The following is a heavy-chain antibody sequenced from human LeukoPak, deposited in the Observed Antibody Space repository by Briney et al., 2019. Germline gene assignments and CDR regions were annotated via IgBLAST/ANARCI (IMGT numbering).Heavy chain of an antibody. CDR2: ISAYNGNT. CDR3: ARVVVAVAGTRWFDP. Sequence: ASVKVSCKAFGYTFTSYGISWVRQAPGQGLEWMGWISAYNGNTNYAQKLQGRVTMTTDTSTSTAYMELRSLRSDDTAVYYCARVVVAVAGTRWFDPWGQGTLVTVPS. V-gene: IGHV1-18*01. CDR1: GYTFTSYG. J-gene: IGHJ5*02. D-gene: IGHD6-19*01.